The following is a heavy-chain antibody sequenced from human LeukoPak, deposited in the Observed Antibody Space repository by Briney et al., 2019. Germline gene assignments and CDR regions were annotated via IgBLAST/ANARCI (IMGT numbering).Heavy chain of an antibody. V-gene: IGHV1-46*01. CDR2: INPFGGST. CDR3: ARALVGATPLDY. Sequence: GASVKVSCKASGYTFSSYHMHWVRQAPGQGLEWMGIINPFGGSTSYAQKFQDRVTMARDTSTSTIYIQLSSLTSEDPAVYYCARALVGATPLDYWGQGTLVTVSS. D-gene: IGHD1-26*01. J-gene: IGHJ4*02. CDR1: GYTFSSYH.